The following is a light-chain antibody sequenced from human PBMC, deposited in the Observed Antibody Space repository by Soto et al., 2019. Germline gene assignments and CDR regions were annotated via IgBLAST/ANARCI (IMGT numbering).Light chain of an antibody. V-gene: IGLV2-14*01. J-gene: IGLJ3*02. Sequence: QSVLTQAASVSGSPGQSITISCTGTSSDVGGYNYVSWYQQHPGKAPKLIIYDVSNRPSGVSDRFAGSKSGNTASLTISGLQAEDGADYYCSSYTSTNTWVFGGGTKVTVL. CDR1: SSDVGGYNY. CDR3: SSYTSTNTWV. CDR2: DVS.